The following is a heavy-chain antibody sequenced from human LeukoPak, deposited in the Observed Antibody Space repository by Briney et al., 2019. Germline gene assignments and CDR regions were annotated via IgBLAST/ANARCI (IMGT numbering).Heavy chain of an antibody. D-gene: IGHD1-26*01. V-gene: IGHV3-23*01. CDR3: AKDSSGSYSSYYYYYMDV. J-gene: IGHJ6*03. Sequence: PGGSLRLSCAASGFTFSSYAMSWVRQAPGKGLEWVSAISGSGGSTYYVDSVKGRFTISRDNSKNTLYLQMNSLRAEDTAVYYCAKDSSGSYSSYYYYYMDVWGKGTTVTVSS. CDR1: GFTFSSYA. CDR2: ISGSGGST.